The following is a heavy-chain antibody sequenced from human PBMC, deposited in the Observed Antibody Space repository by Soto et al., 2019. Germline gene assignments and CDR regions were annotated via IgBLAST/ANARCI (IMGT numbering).Heavy chain of an antibody. CDR3: ARSVLELGYGMHV. CDR1: GFTFSSCG. CDR2: IWYDGSNK. V-gene: IGHV3-33*01. D-gene: IGHD1-7*01. Sequence: QVQLVESGGGVVQPGRPLRLSCAASGFTFSSCGMHWVRQAPGKGLEWVAVIWYDGSNKYYADSVKGRFTISRDNSNNPLYLQMNSLRAEDTAVYYCARSVLELGYGMHVWGQGTTVTVSS. J-gene: IGHJ6*02.